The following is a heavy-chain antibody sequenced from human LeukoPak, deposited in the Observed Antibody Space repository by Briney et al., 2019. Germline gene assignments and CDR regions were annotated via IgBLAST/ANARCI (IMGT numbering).Heavy chain of an antibody. D-gene: IGHD5-18*01. CDR3: ARDRGTATPHLYYYYGMDV. J-gene: IGHJ6*02. V-gene: IGHV1-69*13. CDR1: GGTFSSYA. CDR2: IIPIFGTA. Sequence: VKVSCKASGGTFSSYAISWVRQAPGQGLEWMGGIIPIFGTANYAQKFQGRVTITADESTSTAYMELSSLRSEDTAVYYCARDRGTATPHLYYYYGMDVWGQGTTVTVSS.